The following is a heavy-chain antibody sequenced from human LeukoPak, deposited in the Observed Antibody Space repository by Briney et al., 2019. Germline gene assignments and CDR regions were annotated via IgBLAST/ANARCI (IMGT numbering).Heavy chain of an antibody. V-gene: IGHV4-31*03. J-gene: IGHJ6*02. Sequence: PSETLSLTCTVSGGSMTSYYWSWIRQHPGKGLEWIGYIYYSGSTYYNPSLKSRVTISVDTSKNQFSLKLSSVTAADTAVYYCARSMSKYYDFWSGHYGMDVWGQGTTVTVSS. CDR1: GGSMTSYY. D-gene: IGHD3-3*01. CDR2: IYYSGST. CDR3: ARSMSKYYDFWSGHYGMDV.